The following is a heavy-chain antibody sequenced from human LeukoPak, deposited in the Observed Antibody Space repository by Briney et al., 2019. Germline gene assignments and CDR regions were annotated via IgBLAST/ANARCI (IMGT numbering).Heavy chain of an antibody. V-gene: IGHV5-51*01. CDR2: IYPGDSDT. D-gene: IGHD2-21*01. CDR1: GYRFTSSW. CDR3: ARVITAGDWRGFDY. J-gene: IGHJ4*02. Sequence: AGESLKISCKGSGYRFTSSWISWVRQMPGKGLEWMGIIYPGDSDTRYSPSFQGQVTISADRSISTAYLQWNSLKASDTAMYYCARVITAGDWRGFDYWGQGTLVTVSS.